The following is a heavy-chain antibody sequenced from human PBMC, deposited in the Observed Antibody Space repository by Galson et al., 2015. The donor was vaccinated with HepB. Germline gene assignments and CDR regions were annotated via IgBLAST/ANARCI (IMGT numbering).Heavy chain of an antibody. J-gene: IGHJ4*02. CDR2: IRSKANSYAT. CDR1: GFTFSGSA. D-gene: IGHD3-10*01. Sequence: SLRLSCAASGFTFSGSAMHWVRQASGKGLEWVGRIRSKANSYATAYAASVKGRFTISRDDSKNTAYLQMNSLKTEDTAVYYCLLWFGELLYGGDYWGQGTLVTVSS. CDR3: LLWFGELLYGGDY. V-gene: IGHV3-73*01.